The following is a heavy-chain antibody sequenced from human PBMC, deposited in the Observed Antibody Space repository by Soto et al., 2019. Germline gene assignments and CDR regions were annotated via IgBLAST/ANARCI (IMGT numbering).Heavy chain of an antibody. D-gene: IGHD3-3*01. CDR3: ARHPYYDFWSGYYVPSYYMDV. CDR1: GGSISSYY. J-gene: IGHJ6*03. V-gene: IGHV4-59*08. Sequence: SETLSLTCTGSGGSISSYYWSWIRQPPGKGLEWIGYIYYSGSTNYNPSLKSRVTISVDTSKNQFSLKLSSVTAADTAVYYCARHPYYDFWSGYYVPSYYMDVWGKGTTVTVSS. CDR2: IYYSGST.